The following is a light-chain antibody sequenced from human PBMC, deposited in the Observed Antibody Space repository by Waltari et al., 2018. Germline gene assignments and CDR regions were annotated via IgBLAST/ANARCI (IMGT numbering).Light chain of an antibody. CDR3: QQDFHMPAVT. Sequence: IQMTVSPSSLSASVLDPVNLTCRTSQTVNTFLHWYQQKPGKAPKLLIFAATALHTGVPSRFSGSGSGTEFTLTITDLQPEDFAIYYCQQDFHMPAVTFGPGTRV. CDR1: QTVNTF. V-gene: IGKV1-39*01. J-gene: IGKJ3*01. CDR2: AAT.